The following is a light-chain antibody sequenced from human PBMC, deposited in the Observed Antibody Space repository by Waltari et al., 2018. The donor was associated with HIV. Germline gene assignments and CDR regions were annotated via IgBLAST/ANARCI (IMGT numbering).Light chain of an antibody. J-gene: IGKJ2*01. Sequence: EIVLTHSPDDQSVTPKEQVTIAGRASQSIGSNLHWYQQKPDQSPKPLIKYASRSFSGVPSRFSGSGSGTDFTLTISRLEAEDAATYHCHQSSSLPHTFGQGTKLEIK. CDR3: HQSSSLPHT. CDR2: YAS. CDR1: QSIGSN. V-gene: IGKV6-21*01.